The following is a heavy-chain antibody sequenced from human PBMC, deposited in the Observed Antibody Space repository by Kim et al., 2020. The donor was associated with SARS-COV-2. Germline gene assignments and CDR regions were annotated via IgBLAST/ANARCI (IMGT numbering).Heavy chain of an antibody. V-gene: IGHV3-74*01. Sequence: ADSVKGRFTISRDNAKNTLYLQMNSLRAEDTAVYYCARAGDSSGYLTDYWGQGTLVTVSS. J-gene: IGHJ4*02. D-gene: IGHD3-22*01. CDR3: ARAGDSSGYLTDY.